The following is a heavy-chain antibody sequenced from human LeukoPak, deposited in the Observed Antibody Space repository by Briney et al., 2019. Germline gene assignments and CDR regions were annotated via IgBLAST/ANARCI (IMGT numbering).Heavy chain of an antibody. Sequence: PGGSLRLSCAASGSTFSNAWMSWVRQAPGKGLEWVGRIDTKIDGGTTDYAAPVKGRFTISRDDSKNTLYLQMNSLKTEDTAVYYCTTIPGYSSNWYYPDYWGQGTLVTVSS. D-gene: IGHD6-13*01. J-gene: IGHJ4*02. CDR3: TTIPGYSSNWYYPDY. CDR1: GSTFSNAW. CDR2: IDTKIDGGTT. V-gene: IGHV3-15*04.